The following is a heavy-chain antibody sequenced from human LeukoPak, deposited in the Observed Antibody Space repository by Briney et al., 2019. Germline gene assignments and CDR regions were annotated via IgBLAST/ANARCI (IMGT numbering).Heavy chain of an antibody. CDR3: ARRDVRLLHFDY. Sequence: SETLSLTCTVSGGSISSSSYYWGWIRQPPGKGPEWIGSIYYSGSTYYNPSLKSRVTISVDTSKNQFSLKLSSVTAADTAVYYCARRDVRLLHFDYWGQGTLVTVSS. CDR1: GGSISSSSYY. V-gene: IGHV4-39*01. CDR2: IYYSGST. J-gene: IGHJ4*02. D-gene: IGHD5-12*01.